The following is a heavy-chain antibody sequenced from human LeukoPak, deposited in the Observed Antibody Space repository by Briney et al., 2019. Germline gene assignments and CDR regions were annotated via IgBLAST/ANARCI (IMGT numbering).Heavy chain of an antibody. Sequence: PGGSLRLSCAASGFTFSSYGMHWVRQAPGKGLEWVAVIWYDGSNKYYADSVKGRFTISRDSSKNTLYLQMNSLRAEDTAVYYCARAQKAYYYGMDVWGQGTTVTVSS. CDR3: ARAQKAYYYGMDV. J-gene: IGHJ6*02. CDR2: IWYDGSNK. V-gene: IGHV3-33*01. CDR1: GFTFSSYG.